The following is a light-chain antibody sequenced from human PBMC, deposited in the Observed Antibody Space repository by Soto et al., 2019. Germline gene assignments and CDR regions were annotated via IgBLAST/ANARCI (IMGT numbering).Light chain of an antibody. CDR2: AAS. Sequence: EVVMTQSPATLSVSPGERATLSCRASQSINTNLAWYQQKPGQPPRPLIYAASTRATDIPTRFSGSGSATDFTLTISSLQSEDFAVYYCQQYDKWPLYTFGQGTKLEI. J-gene: IGKJ2*01. CDR1: QSINTN. CDR3: QQYDKWPLYT. V-gene: IGKV3D-15*01.